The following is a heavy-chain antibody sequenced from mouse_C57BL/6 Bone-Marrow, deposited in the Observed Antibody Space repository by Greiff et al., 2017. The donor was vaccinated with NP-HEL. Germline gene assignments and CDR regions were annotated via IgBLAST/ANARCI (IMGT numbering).Heavy chain of an antibody. Sequence: VQLKESGPGLVKPSQTVFLTCTVTGISITTGNYRWSWIRQFPGNKLEWIGYIYYSGTITYNPSLTSRTTITRDTPKNQFFLEMNSLTAEDTATYYCARLYGNPYYFDYWGQGTTLTVSS. CDR3: ARLYGNPYYFDY. CDR1: GISITTGNYR. J-gene: IGHJ2*01. D-gene: IGHD2-1*01. V-gene: IGHV3-5*01. CDR2: IYYSGTI.